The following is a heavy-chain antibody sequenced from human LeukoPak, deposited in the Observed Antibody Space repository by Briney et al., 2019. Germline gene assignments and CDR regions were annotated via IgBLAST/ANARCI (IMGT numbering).Heavy chain of an antibody. CDR1: GYTFTSYY. J-gene: IGHJ5*02. D-gene: IGHD3-10*01. CDR3: AAIFSSIIGWFDP. Sequence: ASVKVSCKASGYTFTSYYMHWVRQAPGQGLEWMGIINPSGGSTSYAQKFQGRVTMTRDTSTSTVYMELSSLRSEDTAVYYCAAIFSSIIGWFDPWGQGTPVTVSS. CDR2: INPSGGST. V-gene: IGHV1-46*01.